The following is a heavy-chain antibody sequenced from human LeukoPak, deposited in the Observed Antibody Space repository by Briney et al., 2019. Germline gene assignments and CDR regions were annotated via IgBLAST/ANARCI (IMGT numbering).Heavy chain of an antibody. CDR2: IKQDGSEK. CDR1: GFTFSSYW. J-gene: IGHJ4*02. V-gene: IGHV3-7*03. CDR3: AKLGASDVWSSCAS. D-gene: IGHD3-3*01. Sequence: GGSLRLSCAASGFTFSSYWMSWVRQAPGKGLEWVANIKQDGSEKYYVDSVKGRFTISRDNAKNSLYLQMNSLRAEDTAVYFCAKLGASDVWSSCASWGQGSLVTVSS.